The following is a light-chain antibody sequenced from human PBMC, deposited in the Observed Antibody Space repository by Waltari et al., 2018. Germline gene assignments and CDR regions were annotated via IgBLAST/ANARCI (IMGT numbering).Light chain of an antibody. CDR3: SSYTYTNTEV. CDR2: KVT. J-gene: IGLJ1*01. V-gene: IGLV2-14*03. Sequence: QSALTQPASVSGSPGQPLSISCTGTRSDVGGFTYVSWYQQHPGKAPKLLIYKVTNRPSGVSTRFSGSKSVNTASLTISGLQAEDEAEYYCSSYTYTNTEVFGSGTKVTVL. CDR1: RSDVGGFTY.